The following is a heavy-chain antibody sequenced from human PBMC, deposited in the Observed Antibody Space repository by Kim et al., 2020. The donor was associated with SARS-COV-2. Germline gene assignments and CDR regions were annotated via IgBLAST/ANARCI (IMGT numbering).Heavy chain of an antibody. V-gene: IGHV3-23*01. CDR2: IPGGADRA. Sequence: GGSLRLSCAASGFRFSDYGMSWVRQAPGKGLEWVSGIPGGADRAYYADSVKGRFTISRDNSKNTLYLQMNSLRVEDTSLYYCTRHTIGPGSGGQGTLATVSS. D-gene: IGHD2-8*01. CDR1: GFRFSDYG. J-gene: IGHJ4*02. CDR3: TRHTIGPGS.